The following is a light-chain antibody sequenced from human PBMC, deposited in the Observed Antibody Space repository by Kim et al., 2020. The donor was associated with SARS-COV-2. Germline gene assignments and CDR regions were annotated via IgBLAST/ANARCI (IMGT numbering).Light chain of an antibody. V-gene: IGLV3-19*01. J-gene: IGLJ3*02. CDR3: NFRDSSGNHLV. Sequence: SSELTQDPAVSVALGQTVRITCQGDSLRSYYASWYQQKPGQAPVLVIYGKNNRPSGIPDRFSGSSSGNTASLTITGAPAEDEADYFCNFRDSSGNHLVFG. CDR1: SLRSYY. CDR2: GKN.